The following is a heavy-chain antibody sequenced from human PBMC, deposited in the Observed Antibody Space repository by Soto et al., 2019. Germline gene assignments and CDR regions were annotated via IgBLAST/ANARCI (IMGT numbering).Heavy chain of an antibody. Sequence: GSGPTLVNPTQTLTLTCTFSGFSLSTSGVSVGWIRQPPGKALEWLALIYWDDDKRYSPSLKSRLTITKDTSKNQVVLTMTNMDPVDKATYYGAPGPRYYDILTVYYTTFDNWGQGPLVTVSS. J-gene: IGHJ4*02. D-gene: IGHD3-9*01. CDR2: IYWDDDK. CDR3: APGPRYYDILTVYYTTFDN. CDR1: GFSLSTSGVS. V-gene: IGHV2-5*02.